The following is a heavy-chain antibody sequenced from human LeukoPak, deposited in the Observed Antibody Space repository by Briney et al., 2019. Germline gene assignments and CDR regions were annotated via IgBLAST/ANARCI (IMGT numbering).Heavy chain of an antibody. Sequence: GGSLRLSCLASGFTFDTFGMYWARQAPGKGLEWVAVIWHDGSNKYYTDSVKGRFTISRDNSKNTLYLQMNSLRAEDTAVYYCARDRSTGSYFFFDYWGQGVLDTVSS. CDR3: ARDRSTGSYFFFDY. D-gene: IGHD6-19*01. J-gene: IGHJ4*02. CDR1: GFTFDTFG. CDR2: IWHDGSNK. V-gene: IGHV3-33*07.